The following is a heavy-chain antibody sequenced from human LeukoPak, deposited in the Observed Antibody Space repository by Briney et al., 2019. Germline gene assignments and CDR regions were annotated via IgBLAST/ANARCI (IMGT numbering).Heavy chain of an antibody. CDR1: GYTFTGSY. CDR2: INPNSGGT. D-gene: IGHD6-19*01. V-gene: IGHV1-2*02. CDR3: ASLLTRLGFDY. J-gene: IGHJ4*02. Sequence: GASVKVSCKASGYTFTGSYMHWVRQAPGQGLEWMGWINPNSGGTNYAQKFQGRVTMTRDTSISTAYMELNRLTSDDTAVYYCASLLTRLGFDYWGQGTLVTVSS.